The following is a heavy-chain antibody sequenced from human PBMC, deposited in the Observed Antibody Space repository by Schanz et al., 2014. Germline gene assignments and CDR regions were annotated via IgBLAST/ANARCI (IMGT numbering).Heavy chain of an antibody. V-gene: IGHV1-69*08. CDR3: TRGGYSYALSAFDI. J-gene: IGHJ3*02. CDR1: GGTFSSYS. CDR2: INPSGGST. D-gene: IGHD5-18*01. Sequence: QVQLVQSGAEVKKPGSSVKVSCKASGGTFSSYSISWVRQAPGQGLEWMGMINPSGGSTTYAQKFQGRVTMTRNTSISTAYMELRSLRSDDTALYYCTRGGYSYALSAFDIWGQGTMVTVSA.